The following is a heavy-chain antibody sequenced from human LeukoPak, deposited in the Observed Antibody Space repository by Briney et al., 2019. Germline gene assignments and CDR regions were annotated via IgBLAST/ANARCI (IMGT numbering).Heavy chain of an antibody. V-gene: IGHV1-18*01. Sequence: GASVKVSCKASNYTFASYGLSWVRQAPGQGLQWVGWISPYDGNTNYAQRFRARVTMSIDKSTRTVYMELRRLRLDDTAVYYCVRVWPPNAVDRGMTYSDFTALDVWGQGTTVTVSS. J-gene: IGHJ6*02. CDR1: NYTFASYG. CDR3: VRVWPPNAVDRGMTYSDFTALDV. D-gene: IGHD1-20*01. CDR2: ISPYDGNT.